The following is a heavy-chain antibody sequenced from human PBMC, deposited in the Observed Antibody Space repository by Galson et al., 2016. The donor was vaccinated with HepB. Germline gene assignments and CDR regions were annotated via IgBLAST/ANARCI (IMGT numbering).Heavy chain of an antibody. J-gene: IGHJ4*02. CDR1: GFTFSSYG. V-gene: IGHV3-30*03. CDR2: ISKDGTTK. D-gene: IGHD3-16*01. CDR3: ASSYHEIWG. Sequence: SLRLSCAGSGFTFSSYGMHWVRQAPGKGLEWVAVISKDGTTKLYADTVKGRFTISRDNSKNTLYLQMNSLRAEDTAVYYCASSYHEIWGGGQGTLVTVSS.